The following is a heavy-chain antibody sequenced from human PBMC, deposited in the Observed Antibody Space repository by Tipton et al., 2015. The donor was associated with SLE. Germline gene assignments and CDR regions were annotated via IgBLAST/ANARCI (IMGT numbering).Heavy chain of an antibody. J-gene: IGHJ5*02. Sequence: LRLSCAVYGGSFSGYYWSWIRQPPGKGLEWIGEINHSGSTNYNPSLKSRVTISVDTSKNQFSLKLSPVTAADTAVYYCARGAQEGRRWLQPTPNNWFDPWGQGTLVTVSS. CDR1: GGSFSGYY. CDR2: INHSGST. V-gene: IGHV4-34*01. D-gene: IGHD5-24*01. CDR3: ARGAQEGRRWLQPTPNNWFDP.